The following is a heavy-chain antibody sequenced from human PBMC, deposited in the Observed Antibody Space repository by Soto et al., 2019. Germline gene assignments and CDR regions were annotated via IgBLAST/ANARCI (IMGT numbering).Heavy chain of an antibody. CDR1: GGSISSGGYY. D-gene: IGHD3-3*01. V-gene: IGHV4-31*03. CDR3: ARGFLEWLSHPYYGMDV. CDR2: IYYSGSA. Sequence: SETLSLTCTVSGGSISSGGYYWSWIRQHPGKGLECIGYIYYSGSAYYNPSVSTFYNPSLESRFTISVDTSPNQFSLKLNSVTAADTALYFCARGFLEWLSHPYYGMDVWGQGTSVTVSS. J-gene: IGHJ6*02.